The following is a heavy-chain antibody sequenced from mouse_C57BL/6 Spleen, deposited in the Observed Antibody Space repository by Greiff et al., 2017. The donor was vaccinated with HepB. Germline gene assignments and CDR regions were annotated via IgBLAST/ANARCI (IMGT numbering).Heavy chain of an antibody. CDR3: AREGIYYYGSSYAMDY. CDR2: ISDGGSYT. CDR1: GFTFSSYA. V-gene: IGHV5-4*01. Sequence: DVKLVESGGGLVKPGGSLKLSCAASGFTFSSYAMSWVRQTPEKRLEWVATISDGGSYTYYPDNVKGRFTISRDNAKNSLYLQMSHLKSEDTAMYYCAREGIYYYGSSYAMDYWGQGTSVTVSS. J-gene: IGHJ4*01. D-gene: IGHD1-1*01.